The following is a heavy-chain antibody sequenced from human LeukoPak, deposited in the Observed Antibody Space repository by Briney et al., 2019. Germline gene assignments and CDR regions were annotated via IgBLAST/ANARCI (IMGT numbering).Heavy chain of an antibody. V-gene: IGHV5-51*01. CDR1: GXSFTTYW. CDR3: ARRRDFYDKGGLDS. J-gene: IGHJ4*02. CDR2: IYPGDSNA. Sequence: GESLKISCKGSGXSFTTYWSGWVRQMPGKGLEWMGIIYPGDSNARYSPSFQGQVTISADKSISTAYLQWSSLKASDTAMYFCARRRDFYDKGGLDSWGQGTLVTVSS. D-gene: IGHD3-22*01.